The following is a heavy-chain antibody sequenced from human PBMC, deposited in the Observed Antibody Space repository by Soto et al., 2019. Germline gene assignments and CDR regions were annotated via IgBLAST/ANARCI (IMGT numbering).Heavy chain of an antibody. D-gene: IGHD6-19*01. J-gene: IGHJ4*02. CDR2: MNPNSGNT. V-gene: IGHV1-8*01. CDR3: ARGRGWWYYFDY. Sequence: ASVKVSGKAAGYTFTSYDINWVRQDTGQGLEWMGWMNPNSGNTGYAQKLQGRVTMTRNTSISTAYMELSSLRSEDTAVYYCARGRGWWYYFDYWGQGTLVTVSS. CDR1: GYTFTSYD.